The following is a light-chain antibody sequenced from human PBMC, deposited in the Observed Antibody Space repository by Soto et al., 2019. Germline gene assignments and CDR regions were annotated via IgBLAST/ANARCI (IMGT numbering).Light chain of an antibody. V-gene: IGLV2-11*01. J-gene: IGLJ1*01. Sequence: QSVLTQPRSVSGSPGQSVTISCTGTSXDVGGYNYVSWYQQHPGKAPKLMIYDVSKRPSGVPGRFSGSKSGNTASLTISGLQAEDEADYYCCSYAGSPLYVFGTGTKITVL. CDR1: SXDVGGYNY. CDR3: CSYAGSPLYV. CDR2: DVS.